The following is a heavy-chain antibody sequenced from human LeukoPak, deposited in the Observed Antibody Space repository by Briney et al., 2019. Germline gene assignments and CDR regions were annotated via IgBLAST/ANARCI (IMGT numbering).Heavy chain of an antibody. V-gene: IGHV3-74*01. J-gene: IGHJ4*02. CDR2: INSDGSSA. Sequence: GGSLRLSCAASGFTFNNYWMHWVRQAPGKGLVWVSGINSDGSSATYADSVKGRFTISRDNAKNTLYLEMNSLRAEDMAVYYCATGVVITTAFDNWGQGTLVTVSS. CDR1: GFTFNNYW. CDR3: ATGVVITTAFDN. D-gene: IGHD3-22*01.